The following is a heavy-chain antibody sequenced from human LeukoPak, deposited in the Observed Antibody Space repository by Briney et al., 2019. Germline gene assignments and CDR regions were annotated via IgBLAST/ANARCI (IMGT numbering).Heavy chain of an antibody. CDR2: IYHSGST. CDR1: GGSISSSNW. CDR3: ARALGYYYGMDV. Sequence: PSETLSLTCAVSGGSISSSNWWSWVRQPPGKGLEWIGEIYHSGSTNYNPSLKSRVTISVDTSKNQFSLKLSSVTAADTAVYYCARALGYYYGMDVWGQGTTVTVSS. V-gene: IGHV4-4*02. J-gene: IGHJ6*02. D-gene: IGHD3-16*01.